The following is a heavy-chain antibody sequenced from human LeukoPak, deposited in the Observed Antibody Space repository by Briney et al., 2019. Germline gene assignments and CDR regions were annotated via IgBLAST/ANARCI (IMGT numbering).Heavy chain of an antibody. CDR3: ARNRWEPYHNDAFDI. V-gene: IGHV1-69*13. J-gene: IGHJ3*02. D-gene: IGHD1-26*01. CDR1: GGTFSSYA. Sequence: GASVKVSCKASGGTFSSYAISWVRQAPGQGLEWMGGIIPIFGTANYAQKFQGRVTITADESTSTAYMELRSLRSDDTAVYYCARNRWEPYHNDAFDIWGQGTMVTVSS. CDR2: IIPIFGTA.